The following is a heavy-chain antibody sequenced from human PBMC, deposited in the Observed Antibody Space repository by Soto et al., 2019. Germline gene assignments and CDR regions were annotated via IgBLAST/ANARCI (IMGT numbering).Heavy chain of an antibody. CDR2: INPSGGST. V-gene: IGHV1-46*01. J-gene: IGHJ4*02. D-gene: IGHD5-12*01. CDR3: AKMRGDGYNYGDY. CDR1: GYTFSDYY. Sequence: QVQLVQSGAEVRKPGASVKVSCKSSGYTFSDYYIYWVRQAPGQGLEWMGKINPSGGSTTYAQKFLGRVTMTRDTSTSTVYMELSSLRSEDTAVYFCAKMRGDGYNYGDYWGQGTLVTVSS.